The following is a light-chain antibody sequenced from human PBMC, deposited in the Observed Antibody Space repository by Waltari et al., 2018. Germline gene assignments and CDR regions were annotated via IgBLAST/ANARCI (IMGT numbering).Light chain of an antibody. V-gene: IGLV2-14*01. Sequence: QSALTQPASVSGSPGQSITISCSGTDSAVGAYDFVSWYQQHPGKAPHLIISEVSNRPAGRPSRFAASTSGNTASLTSSGRRAEDEADYYCSSYTPSSAPGVFGTGTSVAVL. J-gene: IGLJ1*01. CDR3: SSYTPSSAPGV. CDR2: EVS. CDR1: DSAVGAYDF.